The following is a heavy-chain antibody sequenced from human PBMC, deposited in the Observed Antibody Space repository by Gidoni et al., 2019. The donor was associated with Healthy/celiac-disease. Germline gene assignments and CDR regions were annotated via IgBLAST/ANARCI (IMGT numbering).Heavy chain of an antibody. V-gene: IGHV3-15*01. CDR3: TTGYDAFDI. Sequence: VQLVESGGGLVKPGGSLRLSCAASGFTFSNALMSWVHQAPGKGLEWVGRIKSKTDVGTTDDAAPVKGRFTISSDDSKNTLYLQMNSLKTEDAAVYYCTTGYDAFDIWGQGTMDTVSS. CDR2: IKSKTDVGTT. CDR1: GFTFSNAL. J-gene: IGHJ3*02.